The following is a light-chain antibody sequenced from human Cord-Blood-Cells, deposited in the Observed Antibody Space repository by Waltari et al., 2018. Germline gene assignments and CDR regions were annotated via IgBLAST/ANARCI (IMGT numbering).Light chain of an antibody. CDR2: QDS. CDR3: QAWDSSTDNVV. CDR1: KLQDKY. Sequence: SCELTQSHSVSVSPGQTSSIPCSGNKLQDKYACWYQQKPGQSPVLVIYQDSKRPSGIPERFSGSNSGNTATLTISGTQAMDEADYYCQAWDSSTDNVVFGGGTKLTVL. V-gene: IGLV3-1*01. J-gene: IGLJ2*01.